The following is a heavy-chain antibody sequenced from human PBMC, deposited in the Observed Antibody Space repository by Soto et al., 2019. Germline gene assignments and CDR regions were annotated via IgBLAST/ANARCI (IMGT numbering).Heavy chain of an antibody. D-gene: IGHD6-6*01. Sequence: QVQLVQSGAELKKPGASVTVSCKASGYTFTGHDLHWVRQAPGQGLEWMGWIKANGGATQYARKFQGRVTMTRDTSTTTAYLELNSLRSDDTAVYFCARVGSYSDGSSYPYWGQGTLVTVSA. CDR2: IKANGGAT. V-gene: IGHV1-2*02. CDR1: GYTFTGHD. CDR3: ARVGSYSDGSSYPY. J-gene: IGHJ4*02.